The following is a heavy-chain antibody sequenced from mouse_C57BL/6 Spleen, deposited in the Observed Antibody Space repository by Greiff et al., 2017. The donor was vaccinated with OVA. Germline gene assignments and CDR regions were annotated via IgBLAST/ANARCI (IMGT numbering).Heavy chain of an antibody. CDR2: IDPSDSYT. V-gene: IGHV1-69*01. J-gene: IGHJ2*01. D-gene: IGHD2-4*01. CDR1: GYTFTSYW. Sequence: QDQLQQPGAELVMPGASVKLSCKASGYTFTSYWMHWVKQRPGQGLEWIGEIDPSDSYTNYNQKFKGKSTLTVDKSSSTAYMQLSSLTSEDSAVYYCARGRDYGPFDYWGQGTTLTVSS. CDR3: ARGRDYGPFDY.